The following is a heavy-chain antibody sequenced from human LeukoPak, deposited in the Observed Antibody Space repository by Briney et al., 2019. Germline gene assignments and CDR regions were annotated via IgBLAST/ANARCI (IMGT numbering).Heavy chain of an antibody. CDR2: VYHSGTT. CDR1: GGSFSGYY. Sequence: PSETLSLTCAVYGGSFSGYYWSWIRQPPGKGLEWIGDVYHSGTTNYNPSLKSRVAISVDTSKNQFSLRLSSVTAADTAVYCCARGTGFDPWGQGTLVTVSS. V-gene: IGHV4-34*01. CDR3: ARGTGFDP. J-gene: IGHJ5*02.